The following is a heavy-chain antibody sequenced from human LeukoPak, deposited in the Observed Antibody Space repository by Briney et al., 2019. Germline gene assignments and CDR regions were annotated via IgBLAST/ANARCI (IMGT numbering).Heavy chain of an antibody. Sequence: PSETLSLTCTVSGDSISNGDYYWSWIRQPPGKGLEWIGYIHDSGSTYYNPSLKSRVTISADTSRNQFSLKVSSVTAADTAVYYCARAVDYYDTSAFQYWGQGTLVSVSS. CDR1: GDSISNGDYY. D-gene: IGHD3-22*01. V-gene: IGHV4-30-4*01. CDR2: IHDSGST. J-gene: IGHJ4*02. CDR3: ARAVDYYDTSAFQY.